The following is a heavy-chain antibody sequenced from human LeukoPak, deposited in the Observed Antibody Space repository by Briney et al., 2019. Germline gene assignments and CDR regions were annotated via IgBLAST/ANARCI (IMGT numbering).Heavy chain of an antibody. CDR3: ARALSYYGSGSYYGGSLYYYGMDV. Sequence: PSQTLSLTCTVSGGSISSYYWSWIRQPPGKGLEWIGYIYYSGSTNYNPSLKSRVTISVDTSKNQFSLKLSSVTAADTAVYYCARALSYYGSGSYYGGSLYYYGMDVWGQGTTVTVSS. CDR2: IYYSGST. D-gene: IGHD3-10*01. J-gene: IGHJ6*02. CDR1: GGSISSYY. V-gene: IGHV4-59*01.